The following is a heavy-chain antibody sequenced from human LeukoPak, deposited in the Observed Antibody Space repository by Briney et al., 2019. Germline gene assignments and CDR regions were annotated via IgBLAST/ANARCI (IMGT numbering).Heavy chain of an antibody. CDR3: ARRGGLKRGGSSFDY. CDR2: MNPNSGNT. Sequence: ASVKVSCKAYGYTFTIYDVSWVRQATGQGLEWMGWMNPNSGNTGYAQKFQGRVTMTRNTSISTAYMELSSLRSEDTAVYYCARRGGLKRGGSSFDYWGQGTLVTVSS. CDR1: GYTFTIYD. D-gene: IGHD1-26*01. V-gene: IGHV1-8*01. J-gene: IGHJ4*02.